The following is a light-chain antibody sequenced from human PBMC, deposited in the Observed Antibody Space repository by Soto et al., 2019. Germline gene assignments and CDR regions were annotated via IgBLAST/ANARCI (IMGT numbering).Light chain of an antibody. CDR1: QSVSSSY. Sequence: ETVLTQSPGTLSLSPGERATLSCRASQSVSSSYLAWYQQKPGQAPRLLIYGASSRATDIPDRFSGSGSGTDFTLTISRLEPEDFAVYYCQQYGSSPPWTFGQGTKVQIK. CDR3: QQYGSSPPWT. V-gene: IGKV3-20*01. CDR2: GAS. J-gene: IGKJ1*01.